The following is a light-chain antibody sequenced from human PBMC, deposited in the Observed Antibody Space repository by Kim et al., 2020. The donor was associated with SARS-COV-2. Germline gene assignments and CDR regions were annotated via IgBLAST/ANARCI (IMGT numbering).Light chain of an antibody. Sequence: ASVGDRVTITCRASQGIRYDLSWYQQKPGKAPKLLIYIASSLQSGVPSRFSGSGSGTDFTLTISSLQPEDFAIYYCLQDYSYPRTFGQGTRVEIK. CDR1: QGIRYD. CDR2: IAS. J-gene: IGKJ1*01. V-gene: IGKV1-6*01. CDR3: LQDYSYPRT.